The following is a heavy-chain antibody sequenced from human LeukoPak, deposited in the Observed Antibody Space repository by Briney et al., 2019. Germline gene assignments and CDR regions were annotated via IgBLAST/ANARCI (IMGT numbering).Heavy chain of an antibody. Sequence: PSQTLSLTCTVSGGSLSSGDYYWSWIRQPPGKGLEWIGYIYYSGSTYYNPSLKSRVTLSVYTSKNQFSLKLSSVTAADTAGYYCARVRAARHTEVDYWGQGTLVTVSS. D-gene: IGHD6-6*01. CDR1: GGSLSSGDYY. CDR2: IYYSGST. J-gene: IGHJ4*02. CDR3: ARVRAARHTEVDY. V-gene: IGHV4-30-4*08.